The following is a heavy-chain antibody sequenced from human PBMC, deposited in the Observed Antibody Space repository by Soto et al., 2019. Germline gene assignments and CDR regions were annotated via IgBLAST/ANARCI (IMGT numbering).Heavy chain of an antibody. CDR1: GGSFSGYY. Sequence: SETLSLTCAVYGGSFSGYYWSWIRQPPGKGLEWIGEINHSGSTNYNPSLKSRVTISVDTSKNQFSLKLSSVTAADTAVYYCASANLGYCSGGSCYAGHYFDYWGQGTLVTVSS. V-gene: IGHV4-34*01. CDR2: INHSGST. CDR3: ASANLGYCSGGSCYAGHYFDY. J-gene: IGHJ4*02. D-gene: IGHD2-15*01.